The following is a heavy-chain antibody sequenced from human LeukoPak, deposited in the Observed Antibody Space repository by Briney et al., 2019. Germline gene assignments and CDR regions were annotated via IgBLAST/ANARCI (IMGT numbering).Heavy chain of an antibody. CDR3: ARADYYGSGSYYWK. D-gene: IGHD3-10*01. Sequence: PGGSLRLSXAASGFTFSSYWMSWVRQAPGKGLEWVANIKEDGSEKYYVDSVKGRFTISRDNAKNSLYLQMNSLRAEDTAVYYCARADYYGSGSYYWKWGQGTLVTVSS. CDR2: IKEDGSEK. V-gene: IGHV3-7*01. CDR1: GFTFSSYW. J-gene: IGHJ4*02.